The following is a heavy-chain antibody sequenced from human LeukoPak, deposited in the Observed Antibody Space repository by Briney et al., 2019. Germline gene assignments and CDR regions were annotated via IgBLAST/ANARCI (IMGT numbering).Heavy chain of an antibody. Sequence: SETLSLTCTVSGDSISSYYWSWIRQPPGKGLEWLGYIYTSGGTNYIPSLKGRVTISIDTSKNQFSLKLSSVTAADSAAYYCARLTRLSTSPDRYYLDYWGQGTLVTVPS. CDR1: GDSISSYY. CDR3: ARLTRLSTSPDRYYLDY. CDR2: IYTSGGT. D-gene: IGHD6-6*01. V-gene: IGHV4-4*09. J-gene: IGHJ4*02.